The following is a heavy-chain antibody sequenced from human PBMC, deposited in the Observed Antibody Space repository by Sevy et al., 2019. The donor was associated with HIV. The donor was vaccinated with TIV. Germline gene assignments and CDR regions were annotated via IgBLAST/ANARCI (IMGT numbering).Heavy chain of an antibody. J-gene: IGHJ4*02. CDR1: GFIFSSCA. V-gene: IGHV3-23*01. Sequence: GGSLRLSCAASGFIFSSCAMSWVRQAPGKGLEWVSTLSGSGYSTYYADSVKGRFTISRDISKNTLYLKMNSLRAEDTAVYYCAKRYDYHDSSGYNYYYDYWGQGSLVTVSS. D-gene: IGHD3-22*01. CDR3: AKRYDYHDSSGYNYYYDY. CDR2: LSGSGYST.